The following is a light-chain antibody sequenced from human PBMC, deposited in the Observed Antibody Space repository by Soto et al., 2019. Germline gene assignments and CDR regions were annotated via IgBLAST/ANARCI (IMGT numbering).Light chain of an antibody. CDR1: QSVSSY. V-gene: IGKV3-11*01. CDR3: QQRSNWPLT. J-gene: IGKJ4*01. Sequence: EIVLTQSPATLSLSPGERATLSCRASQSVSSYLAWYQQKPGQAPRLLIYDACNRATGIPARFSGSGSGTDFTLTISRREPEDFAVYYCQQRSNWPLTFGGGTQVEIK. CDR2: DAC.